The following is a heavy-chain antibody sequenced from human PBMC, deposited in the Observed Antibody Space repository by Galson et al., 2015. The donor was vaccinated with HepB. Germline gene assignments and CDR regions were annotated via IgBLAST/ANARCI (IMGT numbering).Heavy chain of an antibody. V-gene: IGHV3-72*01. Sequence: SLRLSCAASGFTFSSYSVNWVRQAPGKGLDWVGRIRNKPKSYTTQYAASVEGRFTISRDDSKNLLYLQMNSLKTEDTAVYFCARDNYSLDVWGQGTTVTVSS. CDR2: IRNKPKSYTT. D-gene: IGHD1-7*01. CDR3: ARDNYSLDV. CDR1: GFTFSSYS. J-gene: IGHJ6*02.